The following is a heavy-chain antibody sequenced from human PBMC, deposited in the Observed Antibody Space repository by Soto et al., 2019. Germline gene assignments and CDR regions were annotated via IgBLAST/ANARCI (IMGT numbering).Heavy chain of an antibody. Sequence: QVQLVQSGAEVRQPASSVKVSCKTSGGTFSSYAISWVRQAPGQGLEWMGGIVPIVDTSTYAQKFQGRVTITADESTSTVYMELSSLRSDDTAVYYCVIVLAIPGYPDNWGQGTLVTVSS. V-gene: IGHV1-69*12. CDR3: VIVLAIPGYPDN. CDR2: IVPIVDTS. D-gene: IGHD5-12*01. J-gene: IGHJ4*02. CDR1: GGTFSSYA.